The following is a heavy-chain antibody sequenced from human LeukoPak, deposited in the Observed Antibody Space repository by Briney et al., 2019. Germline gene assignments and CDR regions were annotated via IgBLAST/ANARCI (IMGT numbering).Heavy chain of an antibody. J-gene: IGHJ4*02. CDR3: ARGGRTAQFDY. V-gene: IGHV3-53*01. CDR1: GFTVSSNY. D-gene: IGHD2-15*01. CDR2: IYSGGST. Sequence: PGGSLRLSCAASGFTVSSNYMSWVRQAPGKGLEWVSVIYSGGSTYYADSVKGRITISRDNSKNTLYLQMNSLRAEDTAVYYCARGGRTAQFDYWGQGTLVTVSS.